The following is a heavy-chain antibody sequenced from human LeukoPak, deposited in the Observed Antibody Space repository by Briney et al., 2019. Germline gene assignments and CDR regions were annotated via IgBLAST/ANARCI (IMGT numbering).Heavy chain of an antibody. V-gene: IGHV3-23*01. D-gene: IGHD3-10*01. CDR1: GFTFSSYA. CDR2: ISGSGGST. J-gene: IGHJ4*02. Sequence: PGGSLRLSCAASGFTFSSYAMSWVRQAPGKGLEWVSAISGSGGSTYYADSVKGRFTISRDNSKNTLYLQMNSLRAEDTAVYYCAEEAGPNVLLWFGELLPYFDYWGQGTLVTVSS. CDR3: AEEAGPNVLLWFGELLPYFDY.